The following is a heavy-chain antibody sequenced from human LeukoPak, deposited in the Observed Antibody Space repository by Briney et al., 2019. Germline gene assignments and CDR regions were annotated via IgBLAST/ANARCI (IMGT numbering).Heavy chain of an antibody. D-gene: IGHD5-12*01. V-gene: IGHV3-23*01. Sequence: GGSLRLSCAASGFTFSNAWMSWVRQAPGKGLEWVSAISGSGGSTYYADSVKGRFTISRDNSKNTLFLQMDSLRADDTAVYYCAKEPRENSGYYVSGWFDPWGQGTLVTVSS. CDR1: GFTFSNAW. CDR2: ISGSGGST. CDR3: AKEPRENSGYYVSGWFDP. J-gene: IGHJ5*02.